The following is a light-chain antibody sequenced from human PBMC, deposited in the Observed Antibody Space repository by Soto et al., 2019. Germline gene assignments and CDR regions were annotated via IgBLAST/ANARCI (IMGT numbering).Light chain of an antibody. J-gene: IGKJ4*01. CDR2: GAA. CDR1: QSVSSN. V-gene: IGKV3-15*01. Sequence: DIVMTQSPATLSVSPGERATLSCRASQSVSSNLAWYQQKPGQAPRLLIYGAATRATGIPARFSGSGSGTEFTLTISILQSEDFAVDYCQQYNNWPPLTFGGGTKVEIK. CDR3: QQYNNWPPLT.